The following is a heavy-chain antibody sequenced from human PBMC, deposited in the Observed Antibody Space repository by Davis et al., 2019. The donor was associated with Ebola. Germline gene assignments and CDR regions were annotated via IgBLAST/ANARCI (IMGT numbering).Heavy chain of an antibody. CDR1: GFTFSKYG. D-gene: IGHD2-15*01. CDR2: VSYDGPNR. CDR3: AKDLLESWSNYFDH. J-gene: IGHJ4*02. V-gene: IGHV3-30*18. Sequence: PGGSLRLSCAASGFTFSKYGMSWVRQAPGKGLEWVAVVSYDGPNRYYGDSVKGRFTISRDNSKSTLFLEMNSLRAEDTAVYYCAKDLLESWSNYFDHWGQGTLLTVSS.